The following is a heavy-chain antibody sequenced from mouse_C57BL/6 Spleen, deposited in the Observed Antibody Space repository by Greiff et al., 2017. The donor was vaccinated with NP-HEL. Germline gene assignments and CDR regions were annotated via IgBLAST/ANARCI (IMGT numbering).Heavy chain of an antibody. CDR3: ASGYDGYSLYYFDY. D-gene: IGHD2-3*01. J-gene: IGHJ2*01. CDR2: ISSGSSTI. V-gene: IGHV5-17*01. CDR1: GFTFSDYG. Sequence: DVQLVESGGGLVKPGGSLKLSCAASGFTFSDYGMHWVRQAPEKGLEWVAYISSGSSTIYYADTVKGRFTISRDNAKNTLFLQMTSLRSEDTAMYYCASGYDGYSLYYFDYWGQGTTLTVSS.